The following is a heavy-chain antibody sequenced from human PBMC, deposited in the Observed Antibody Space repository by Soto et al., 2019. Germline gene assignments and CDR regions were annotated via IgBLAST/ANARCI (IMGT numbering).Heavy chain of an antibody. J-gene: IGHJ4*02. CDR1: GFTFTRYS. CDR3: ARESEDLTSNFDY. V-gene: IGHV3-21*06. CDR2: ISSTTNYI. Sequence: GGSLRLSCAASGFTFTRYSMNWVRQAPGKGLEWVSSISSTTNYIYYGDSMKGRFTISRDNAKSSLYLEMNSLRAEDTAVYYCARESEDLTSNFDYWGQGTLVTVSS.